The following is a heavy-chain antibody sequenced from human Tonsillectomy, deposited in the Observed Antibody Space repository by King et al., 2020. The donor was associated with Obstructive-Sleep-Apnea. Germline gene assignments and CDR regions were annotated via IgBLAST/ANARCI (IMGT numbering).Heavy chain of an antibody. CDR2: ISSSGSAI. J-gene: IGHJ5*02. V-gene: IGHV3-48*04. CDR1: GFTFSSYS. Sequence: VQLVESGGGLVQPGGSLRLSCAASGFTFSSYSMIWVRQAPGKGLEWSSYISSSGSAIFHADSVKGRFTISRDNAKSSLYLQMNSLRAEDTAVYYCARKEETYTNWFDPWGQGTLVTVSS. D-gene: IGHD4-11*01. CDR3: ARKEETYTNWFDP.